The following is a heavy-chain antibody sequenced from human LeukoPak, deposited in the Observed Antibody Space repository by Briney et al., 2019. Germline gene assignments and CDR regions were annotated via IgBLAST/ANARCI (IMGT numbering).Heavy chain of an antibody. V-gene: IGHV1-2*02. CDR2: IDPNSGGT. CDR1: GYTFTDYY. J-gene: IGHJ4*02. CDR3: ARGVRGYSYGPLNY. Sequence: ASVTVSCKASGYTFTDYYMHWVRQAPGQGLEWMGWIDPNSGGTNYAQKFQGRVTMTRDTSISTAYMALTSLRSDDTAVYSCARGVRGYSYGPLNYWGQGTLVTVSS. D-gene: IGHD5-18*01.